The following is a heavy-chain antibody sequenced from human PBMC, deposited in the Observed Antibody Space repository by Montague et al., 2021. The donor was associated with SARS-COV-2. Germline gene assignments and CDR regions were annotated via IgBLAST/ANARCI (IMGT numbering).Heavy chain of an antibody. CDR1: GMSFSGYY. J-gene: IGHJ6*03. CDR3: ARLRDGVVPSPILGVGPYYSYYYTDV. D-gene: IGHD3-10*01. Sequence: SETLSLTCAVHGMSFSGYYWNWIRQPPGKGLEWIGEINHGGSTKYSPFLKSRLTISADTSKNQFSLKLTSVAAADTAVYYCARLRDGVVPSPILGVGPYYSYYYTDVWGRGTTVTVSS. CDR2: INHGGST. V-gene: IGHV4-34*01.